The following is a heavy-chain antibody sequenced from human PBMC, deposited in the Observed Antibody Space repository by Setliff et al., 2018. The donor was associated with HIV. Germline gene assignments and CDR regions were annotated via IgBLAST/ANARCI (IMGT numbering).Heavy chain of an antibody. CDR3: ARVSSSYYFLGAFDS. J-gene: IGHJ4*02. V-gene: IGHV4-4*08. D-gene: IGHD6-13*01. CDR2: IHTSGST. Sequence: SETLSLTCTVSGGSISRYYWSWIRQPPGKGLEWIGHIHTSGSTNYNPSLKSRVTISIDTSKNQFSLKLRSATATDTALYYCARVSSSYYFLGAFDSWGQGTLVTVSS. CDR1: GGSISRYY.